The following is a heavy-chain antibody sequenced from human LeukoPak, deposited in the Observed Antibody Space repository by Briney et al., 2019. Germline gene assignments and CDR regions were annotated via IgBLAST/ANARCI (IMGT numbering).Heavy chain of an antibody. Sequence: PSETLSLTCTVSGYSISSGYHWGWIRQPPGKGLEWIGSIYHSGSTYCNPSLKSRVTMSVDTSKNQFSLKLSSVTAADTAVYYCARDRGGDRYFDWLLYEPNYYYYYMDVWSKGTTVTISS. CDR2: IYHSGST. J-gene: IGHJ6*03. CDR3: ARDRGGDRYFDWLLYEPNYYYYYMDV. D-gene: IGHD3-9*01. CDR1: GYSISSGYH. V-gene: IGHV4-38-2*02.